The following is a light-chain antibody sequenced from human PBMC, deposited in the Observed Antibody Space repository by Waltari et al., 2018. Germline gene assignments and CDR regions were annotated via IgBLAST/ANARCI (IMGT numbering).Light chain of an antibody. CDR3: AAWDDNLRLWV. Sequence: QSVLTQPPSASGAPGQRVTISCSGSSSDIGGNYVYWFQQIPGTAPNLIIYGNNRRPSGVPDRFSGPKSGTSASLAISGLRPEDETDYYCAAWDDNLRLWVFGGGTMLTVL. V-gene: IGLV1-47*01. J-gene: IGLJ3*02. CDR2: GNN. CDR1: SSDIGGNY.